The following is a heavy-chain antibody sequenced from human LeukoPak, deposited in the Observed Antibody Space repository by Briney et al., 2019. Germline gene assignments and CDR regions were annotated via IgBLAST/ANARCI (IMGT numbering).Heavy chain of an antibody. V-gene: IGHV3-23*01. D-gene: IGHD6-19*01. Sequence: GGSLRLSCAASGFTFSSYAMSWVRQAPGKGLEWVSAISGSGGSTYYADSVKGRFTISRDNSKNTLYLQMNSLRAEDTAVYYCAKDNTRIAVAGTPVDVWGQGTTVTASS. CDR2: ISGSGGST. J-gene: IGHJ6*02. CDR1: GFTFSSYA. CDR3: AKDNTRIAVAGTPVDV.